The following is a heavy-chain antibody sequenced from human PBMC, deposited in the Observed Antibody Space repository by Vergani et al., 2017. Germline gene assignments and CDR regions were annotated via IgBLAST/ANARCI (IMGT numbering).Heavy chain of an antibody. V-gene: IGHV3-48*03. J-gene: IGHJ3*02. CDR1: GFTFSSYE. D-gene: IGHD3-22*01. CDR3: AKVPYDSSGSLDAFDI. Sequence: EVQLVESGGGLVQPGGSLRLSCAASGFTFSSYEMNWVRQAPGKGLEWVSYISSSGSTIYYADSVKGRFTISRDNAKNSLYLQMNSLRAEDTAVYYCAKVPYDSSGSLDAFDIWGQGTMVTVSS. CDR2: ISSSGSTI.